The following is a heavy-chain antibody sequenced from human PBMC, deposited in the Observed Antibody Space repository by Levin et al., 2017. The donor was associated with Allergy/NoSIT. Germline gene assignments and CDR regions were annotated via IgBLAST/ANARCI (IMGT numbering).Heavy chain of an antibody. CDR2: IYYSGST. D-gene: IGHD1-26*01. J-gene: IGHJ6*02. CDR1: GASINIYY. V-gene: IGHV4-59*01. CDR3: ARGQLRSYGLGV. Sequence: SETLSLTCTVSGASINIYYWSWIRQPPGKGLEWIGYIYYSGSTNYNPSLKSRVTISVDTSKNQFSLKLNSVTAADTAVYYCARGQLRSYGLGVWGQGTTVTVSS.